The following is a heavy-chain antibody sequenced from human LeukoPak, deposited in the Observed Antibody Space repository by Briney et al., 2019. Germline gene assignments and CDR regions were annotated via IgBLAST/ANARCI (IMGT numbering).Heavy chain of an antibody. D-gene: IGHD6-19*01. Sequence: PGRSLRLSCAASGFTFSSYGMHWVRQAPGKGLEWVAVIWYDGSNKNYADSVKGRFTISRDNSKNTLYLQMTSLRAEDTAVYYCAKNSEGYTNGWSTFDYWGQGTLVTVSS. CDR2: IWYDGSNK. J-gene: IGHJ4*02. V-gene: IGHV3-33*06. CDR3: AKNSEGYTNGWSTFDY. CDR1: GFTFSSYG.